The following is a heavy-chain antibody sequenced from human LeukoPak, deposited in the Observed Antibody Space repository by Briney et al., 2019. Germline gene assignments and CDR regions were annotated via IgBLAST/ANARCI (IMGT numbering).Heavy chain of an antibody. D-gene: IGHD7-27*01. CDR1: GGSISSYY. J-gene: IGHJ6*02. Sequence: SETLSLTCTVSGGSISSYYWSWIRQPPGKGLEWIGCIYYSGSTNYNPSLKSRVTISVDTSKNQFSLKLSSVTAADTAVYYCARLPLTGDFPWLMDVWGQGTTVTVSS. CDR2: IYYSGST. CDR3: ARLPLTGDFPWLMDV. V-gene: IGHV4-59*08.